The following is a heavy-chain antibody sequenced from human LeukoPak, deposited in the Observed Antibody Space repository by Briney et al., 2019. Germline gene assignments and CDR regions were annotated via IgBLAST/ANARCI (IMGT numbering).Heavy chain of an antibody. J-gene: IGHJ5*02. CDR1: GGSISSYY. CDR2: IYYSGST. CDR3: ARQGYYYDSSGPNWFDP. D-gene: IGHD3-22*01. Sequence: PSETLSLTCTVSGGSISSYYWSWIRQPPGKGLEWIGYIYYSGSTNYNPSLKSRVTISVDTSKNQFSLKLSSVTAADTAVYYCARQGYYYDSSGPNWFDPWGQGALVTVSS. V-gene: IGHV4-59*08.